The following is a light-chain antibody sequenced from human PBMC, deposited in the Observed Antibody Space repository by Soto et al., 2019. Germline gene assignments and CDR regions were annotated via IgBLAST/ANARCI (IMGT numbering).Light chain of an antibody. V-gene: IGKV3-15*01. CDR1: QSVSSN. Sequence: EIVMTQSPATLSVSPGQRATLSCRATQSVSSNLAWYQQKPGQAPRLLIYGASTRAAGIPARFSGSGSGEEVTLTLCCLRSEEFAVCYCQQYNNWSLCTCGQGTKLEI. CDR2: GAS. J-gene: IGKJ2*02. CDR3: QQYNNWSLCT.